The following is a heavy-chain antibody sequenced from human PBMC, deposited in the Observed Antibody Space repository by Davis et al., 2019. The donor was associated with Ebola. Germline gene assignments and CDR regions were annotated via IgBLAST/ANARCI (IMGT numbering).Heavy chain of an antibody. V-gene: IGHV3-30*18. Sequence: GESLKISCVASGFTFSSYGMHWVRQAPGKGLEWVAVISYDGSNKYYADSVKGRFTISRDNSKNTLYLQMNSLSAEDTAVYYCEKVRVVVVITGYCEYWGQGTLVTVSS. D-gene: IGHD3-22*01. CDR2: ISYDGSNK. J-gene: IGHJ4*02. CDR1: GFTFSSYG. CDR3: EKVRVVVVITGYCEY.